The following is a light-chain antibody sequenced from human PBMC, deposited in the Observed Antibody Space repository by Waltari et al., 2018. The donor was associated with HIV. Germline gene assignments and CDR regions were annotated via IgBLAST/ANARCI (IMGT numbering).Light chain of an antibody. CDR1: QSVSRN. CDR3: QQYNHWPLA. Sequence: VMTQSPSILSVSPWERATLSCRASQSVSRNLAWYQQRPGQAPRLLIYGASVRATDIPARFSGSGSGTEFTLTISSLQSEDFAFYSCQQYNHWPLAFGQGTKVE. CDR2: GAS. V-gene: IGKV3-15*01. J-gene: IGKJ1*01.